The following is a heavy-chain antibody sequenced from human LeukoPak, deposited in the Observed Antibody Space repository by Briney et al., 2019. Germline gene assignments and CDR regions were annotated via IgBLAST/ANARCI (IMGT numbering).Heavy chain of an antibody. J-gene: IGHJ3*02. CDR1: GVSFSDSD. CDR2: IRSKANNYAT. Sequence: PGGSLRLSCAASGVSFSDSDMDWVRQAPGKGLEWVGRIRSKANNYATAYAVSVQGRFTISRDDSKNTAHLQMNRLKTEDTAVYYCTRRAWGSGWGAFDIWGQGTMVTVPS. CDR3: TRRAWGSGWGAFDI. D-gene: IGHD6-19*01. V-gene: IGHV3-73*01.